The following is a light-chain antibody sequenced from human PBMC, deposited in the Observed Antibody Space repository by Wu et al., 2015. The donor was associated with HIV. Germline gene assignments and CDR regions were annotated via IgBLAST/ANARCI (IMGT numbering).Light chain of an antibody. Sequence: EIVLTQFPATLSLSPGGRATLSCRASQSVASFLAWYQQKPGQAPRLLIYDASNRATGIPARFSGSGSGTDFTLTISSLEPEDFAVYYCQQRRYWPLYTFGLGDQAGDQT. CDR3: QQRRYWPLYT. CDR1: QSVASF. V-gene: IGKV3-11*01. CDR2: DAS. J-gene: IGKJ2*01.